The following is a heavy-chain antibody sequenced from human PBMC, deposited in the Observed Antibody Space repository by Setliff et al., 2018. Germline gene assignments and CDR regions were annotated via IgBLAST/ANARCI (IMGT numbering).Heavy chain of an antibody. D-gene: IGHD3-3*01. CDR2: ITSATGKT. CDR3: SRLVRFCTKTACQRLSGGEF. J-gene: IGHJ4*02. CDR1: GYTFNDYG. Sequence: GASVKVSCKTSGYTFNDYGITWVRQVPGQGLEWMGWITSATGKTYSAEKFQDRVTLTTDTSTSTAYLELRSPGSDDTAVYYCSRLVRFCTKTACQRLSGGEFWGQGTLVTVSS. V-gene: IGHV1-18*01.